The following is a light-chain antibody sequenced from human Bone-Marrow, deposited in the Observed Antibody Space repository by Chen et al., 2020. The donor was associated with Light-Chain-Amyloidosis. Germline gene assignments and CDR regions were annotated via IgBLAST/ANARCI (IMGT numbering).Light chain of an antibody. V-gene: IGLV3-21*02. Sequence: SYVLTQPSSVSVAPGQTATIACGGNNIGSTSVHWYQQTPGQAPLLVVYDDSDRPSGSPERLSGSNAGNTATLTISRVEAGDAADYYRQVWDRSSDRPVFGGGTKLTVL. CDR3: QVWDRSSDRPV. CDR1: NIGSTS. J-gene: IGLJ3*02. CDR2: DDS.